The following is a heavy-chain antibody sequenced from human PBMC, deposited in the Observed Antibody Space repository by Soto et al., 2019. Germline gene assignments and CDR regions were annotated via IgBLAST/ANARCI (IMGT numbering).Heavy chain of an antibody. D-gene: IGHD3-3*01. CDR3: AKDDFFVVGISRGFDF. Sequence: EVQLVESGGGLVQPGGSLRLSCAASGFTFSRYWMHWVRQAPGEGLVWVSGISTDGSTTRYVDSVKGRFTISRDNVKNTLYLQMCSLRAEDTAVYYCAKDDFFVVGISRGFDFWGQGTVVTVSS. CDR1: GFTFSRYW. J-gene: IGHJ3*01. V-gene: IGHV3-74*01. CDR2: ISTDGSTT.